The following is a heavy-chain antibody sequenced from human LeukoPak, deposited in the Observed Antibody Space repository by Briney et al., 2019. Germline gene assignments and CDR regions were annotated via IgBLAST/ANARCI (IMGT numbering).Heavy chain of an antibody. CDR3: ARGVMITFGGVIVPAFDI. J-gene: IGHJ3*02. D-gene: IGHD3-16*02. CDR2: MNPNSGNT. CDR1: GYTFTSYD. Sequence: GASVKVSCKASGYTFTSYDINWVRQATGQGLEWMGWMNPNSGNTGYAQKFQGRVTMTRNTSISTAYMELSSLRSEDTAVYYCARGVMITFGGVIVPAFDIWGQGTMVTVSS. V-gene: IGHV1-8*01.